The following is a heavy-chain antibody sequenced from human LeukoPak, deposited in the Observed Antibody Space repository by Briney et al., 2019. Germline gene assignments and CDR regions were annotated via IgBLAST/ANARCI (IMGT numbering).Heavy chain of an antibody. CDR2: ISYDGSNK. CDR1: GFTFSSYA. V-gene: IGHV3-30-3*01. D-gene: IGHD6-19*01. CDR3: ATSTYSSGWRYYGMDV. Sequence: GGSLRLSCAASGFTFSSYAMHWVRQAPGKGLEWVAVISYDGSNKYYADSVKGRFTISRDNSKNTLYLQMNSLRAEDTAVYYCATSTYSSGWRYYGMDVWGQGTTVTVSS. J-gene: IGHJ6*02.